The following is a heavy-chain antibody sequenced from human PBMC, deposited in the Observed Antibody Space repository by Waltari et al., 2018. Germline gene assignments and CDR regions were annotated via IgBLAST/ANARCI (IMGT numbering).Heavy chain of an antibody. Sequence: QVQLVQSGAEVKKPGSSVTVSCKASGGPFRSSAISRVRQAPGQGLEWMGGIIPIFGKANYEQKFQGRVTITADESTSTAYMELSSLRSEDTAVYYGAGRGSHRGGGFDYWGQGTLVTVSS. CDR1: GGPFRSSA. V-gene: IGHV1-69*01. CDR3: AGRGSHRGGGFDY. D-gene: IGHD3-10*01. CDR2: IIPIFGKA. J-gene: IGHJ4*02.